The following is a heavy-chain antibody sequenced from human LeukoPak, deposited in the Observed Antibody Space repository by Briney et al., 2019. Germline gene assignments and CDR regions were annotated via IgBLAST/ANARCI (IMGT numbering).Heavy chain of an antibody. CDR2: INPNSGGI. V-gene: IGHV1-2*06. J-gene: IGHJ4*02. CDR1: GYTFTGYY. CDR3: ARDLPRPGISVADDY. D-gene: IGHD6-19*01. Sequence: ASVKVSCRASGYTFTGYYMFWLRQAPGQGLEWMGRINPNSGGINYAQKLQARVTMTRHTYITTAYMEVSSLTSDDAAGYYCARDLPRPGISVADDYWGQGTLVTVSS.